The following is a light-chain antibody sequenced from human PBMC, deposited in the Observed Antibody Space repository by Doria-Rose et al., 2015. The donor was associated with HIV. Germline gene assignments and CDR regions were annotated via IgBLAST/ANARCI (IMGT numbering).Light chain of an antibody. V-gene: IGKV1-27*01. CDR1: RDISNY. J-gene: IGKJ1*01. Sequence: DIRMPQSPSSLSASVGARVTITCRASRDISNYVAWYHQKPGKIPKLLIYAAVTLQSGVPSRFSGSGSGRDFTLTITSLQPEDVATYFCQKYNSAPPTFGQGTKVEIK. CDR2: AAV. CDR3: QKYNSAPPT.